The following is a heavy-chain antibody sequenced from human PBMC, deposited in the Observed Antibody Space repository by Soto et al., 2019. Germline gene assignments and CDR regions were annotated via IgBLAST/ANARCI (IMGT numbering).Heavy chain of an antibody. D-gene: IGHD1-7*01. Sequence: PGESRKVSCKGSGYSFTRYCICWVRQMPGKGLEWMGIIYPGDSDTRYSPSFQGQVTISADKSISTAYLQWSSLKASDTAMYYCARLYGELRVGHANYWGQGTLVTV. CDR1: GYSFTRYC. CDR3: ARLYGELRVGHANY. CDR2: IYPGDSDT. J-gene: IGHJ4*02. V-gene: IGHV5-51*01.